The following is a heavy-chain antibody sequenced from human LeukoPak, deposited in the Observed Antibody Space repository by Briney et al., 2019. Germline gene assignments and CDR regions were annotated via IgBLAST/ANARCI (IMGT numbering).Heavy chain of an antibody. V-gene: IGHV3-23*01. Sequence: GGSLRLSCAASGFTFRTSAMSWVRQAPGKGLEWVSAISGSGGSTYYADSVKGRFTISRDNSKNTLYLQMNSLRAEDTAVYYCAKDPWPVERVVWFDPWGQGTLVTVSS. CDR2: ISGSGGST. CDR3: AKDPWPVERVVWFDP. CDR1: GFTFRTSA. J-gene: IGHJ5*02. D-gene: IGHD6-19*01.